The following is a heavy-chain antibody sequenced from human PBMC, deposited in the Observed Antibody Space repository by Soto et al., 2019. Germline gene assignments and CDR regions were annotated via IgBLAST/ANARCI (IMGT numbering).Heavy chain of an antibody. CDR3: ARSREMYYYDSSGYYAH. J-gene: IGHJ4*02. V-gene: IGHV4-59*01. CDR1: GGSISSYY. Sequence: PSETLSLTCTVSGGSISSYYWSWIRQPPGKGLEWIGYIYYSGSTNYNPSLKSRVTISVDTSKNQLSLKLSSVTAADTAVYYCARSREMYYYDSSGYYAHWGQGTLVTVSS. D-gene: IGHD3-22*01. CDR2: IYYSGST.